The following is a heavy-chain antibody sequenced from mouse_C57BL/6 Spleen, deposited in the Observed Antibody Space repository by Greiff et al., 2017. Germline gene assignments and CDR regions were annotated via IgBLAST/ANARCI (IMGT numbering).Heavy chain of an antibody. CDR2: ISGGGGNT. D-gene: IGHD1-1*01. CDR1: GFTFSSYT. V-gene: IGHV5-9*01. J-gene: IGHJ1*03. Sequence: EVMLVESGGGLVKPGGSLKLSCAASGFTFSSYTMSWVRQTPEKRLEWVATISGGGGNTYYPDSVKGRFTISRDNAKNTLYLQMRSLRSEDTALYYCARITTVVGYFDVWGTGTTVTVSS. CDR3: ARITTVVGYFDV.